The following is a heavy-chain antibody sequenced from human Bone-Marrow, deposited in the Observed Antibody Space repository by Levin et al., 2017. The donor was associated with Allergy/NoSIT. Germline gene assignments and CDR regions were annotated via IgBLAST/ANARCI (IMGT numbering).Heavy chain of an antibody. CDR1: GGSISSGAYY. J-gene: IGHJ6*03. Sequence: PSETLSLTCTVSGGSISSGAYYWTWIRQHPGKGLEWIGCISYSGSTYYNPSLESRVTISLVASKNQFSLKVTSVTAADTAFYYCARDLRVYPGYDYDYYYYMDVWGKGTTVTVSS. CDR3: ARDLRVYPGYDYDYYYYMDV. CDR2: ISYSGST. V-gene: IGHV4-31*03. D-gene: IGHD5-12*01.